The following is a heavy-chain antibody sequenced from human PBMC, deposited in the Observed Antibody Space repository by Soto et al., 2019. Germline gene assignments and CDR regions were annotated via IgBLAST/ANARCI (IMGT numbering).Heavy chain of an antibody. CDR3: ARMAICNARYCSSTSCCHYYYYGMDV. V-gene: IGHV6-1*01. D-gene: IGHD2-2*01. CDR2: TYYRSKWYN. J-gene: IGHJ6*02. Sequence: PSQTLSLTCAISGDSVSSNSAAWNWIRQSPSRGLEWLGRTYYRSKWYNDYAVSVKSRITINPDTSKNQFSLQLNSVTPEDTAVYYCARMAICNARYCSSTSCCHYYYYGMDVWGQGTTVTVS. CDR1: GDSVSSNSAA.